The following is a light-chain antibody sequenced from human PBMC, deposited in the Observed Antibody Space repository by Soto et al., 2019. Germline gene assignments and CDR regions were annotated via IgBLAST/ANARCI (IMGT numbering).Light chain of an antibody. V-gene: IGKV3-20*01. CDR3: QEYGSSTLT. CDR2: VAS. CDR1: QSVSSSY. J-gene: IGKJ1*01. Sequence: DSVWPLATRTPSYSPGERAILSYRTSQSVSSSYLAWYQQKPGQAPRLLIYVASSRATGIPDRFSGSGSGTVFTLTFSRLEPEDLAVYDCQEYGSSTLTFCNGTKVDIK.